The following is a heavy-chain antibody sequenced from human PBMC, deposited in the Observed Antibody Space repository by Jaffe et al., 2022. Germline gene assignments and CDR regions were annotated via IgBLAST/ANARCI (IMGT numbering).Heavy chain of an antibody. CDR2: IYQTGKT. Sequence: QVQLQESGPGRVKPAETLSLTCTVSGGSFENYYWSWVRHSPHRGLEWIGYIYQTGKTNYNPSLKSRVTISLDTSANSFSLHVQSVTTADAAVYYCARGAFSDYWSGFRAHFDVWGRGARVSVSS. CDR1: GGSFENYY. D-gene: IGHD3-3*01. J-gene: IGHJ2*01. V-gene: IGHV4-59*01. CDR3: ARGAFSDYWSGFRAHFDV.